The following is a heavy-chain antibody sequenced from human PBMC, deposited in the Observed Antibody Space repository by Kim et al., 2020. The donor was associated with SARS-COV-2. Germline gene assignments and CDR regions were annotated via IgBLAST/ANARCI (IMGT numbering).Heavy chain of an antibody. CDR2: IYYSGST. J-gene: IGHJ4*02. V-gene: IGHV4-59*13. CDR1: GGSISSYY. D-gene: IGHD3-10*01. Sequence: SETLSLTCTVSGGSISSYYWSWIRQPPGKGLEWIGYIYYSGSTNYNPSLKSRVTISVDTSKNQFSLKLSSVTAADTAVYYCAGAKISGFSGRYFDYWGQGALVTVSS. CDR3: AGAKISGFSGRYFDY.